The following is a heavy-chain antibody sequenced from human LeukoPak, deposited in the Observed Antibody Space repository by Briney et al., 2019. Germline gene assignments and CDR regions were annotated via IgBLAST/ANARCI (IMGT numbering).Heavy chain of an antibody. Sequence: GASVKVSCKASGYTFTIYYMHWVRQAPGQGLEWMGWISPNSGGTSYARRFQGRVTMTRDASISTAYMELSRLTSDDTAVYYCARNPAYCTSTSCYNDYWGQGTLVTVSS. V-gene: IGHV1-2*02. CDR1: GYTFTIYY. J-gene: IGHJ4*02. CDR3: ARNPAYCTSTSCYNDY. CDR2: ISPNSGGT. D-gene: IGHD2-2*02.